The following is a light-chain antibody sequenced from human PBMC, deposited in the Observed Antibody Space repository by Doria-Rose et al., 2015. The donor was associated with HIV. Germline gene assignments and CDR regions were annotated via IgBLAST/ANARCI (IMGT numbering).Light chain of an antibody. J-gene: IGKJ1*01. CDR3: QQYGSSPWT. Sequence: EIGLTQSPGTLSLSPGERATLSCRAGQSVSSNYLAWYRQRPGQAPSLLIYGASSRATGIPDRFSGSGSGTDFTLTISRVEAEDSAVYYCQQYGSSPWTFGQGTKVEIK. CDR1: QSVSSNY. CDR2: GAS. V-gene: IGKV3-20*01.